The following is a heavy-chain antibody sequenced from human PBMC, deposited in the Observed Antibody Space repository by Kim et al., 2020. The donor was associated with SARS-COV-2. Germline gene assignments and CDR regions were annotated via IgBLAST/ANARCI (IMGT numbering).Heavy chain of an antibody. J-gene: IGHJ4*02. D-gene: IGHD3-3*01. V-gene: IGHV4-34*01. Sequence: SETLCLTCAVYGGSFSGYYWSWIRQAPGKGLEWIGEINHSGSTNYKPSLKSRVTISVDTSKNQFSLKLSSVTAADTAVYYCARGLSLLRSSDYWGQGIL. CDR3: ARGLSLLRSSDY. CDR1: GGSFSGYY. CDR2: INHSGST.